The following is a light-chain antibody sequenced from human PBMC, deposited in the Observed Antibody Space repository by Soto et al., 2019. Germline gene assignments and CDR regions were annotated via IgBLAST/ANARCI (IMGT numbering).Light chain of an antibody. J-gene: IGKJ4*01. V-gene: IGKV1-6*01. CDR3: LQDYKYPLT. CDR1: QGIRHY. CDR2: AAS. Sequence: AIQMTQSPSSLSASVGDRVTITCRASQGIRHYLGWYQQKPGKAPKLLIYAASSLQSGVPSRFSGSGSGTDFTLTISRLQPEDFATYYCLQDYKYPLTFGGGTKVEIK.